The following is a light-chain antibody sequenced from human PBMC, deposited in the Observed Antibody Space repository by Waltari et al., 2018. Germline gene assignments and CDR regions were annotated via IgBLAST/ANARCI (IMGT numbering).Light chain of an antibody. J-gene: IGKJ1*01. CDR1: QSISSY. CDR2: AAS. V-gene: IGKV1-39*01. CDR3: QQSYSTPRT. Sequence: DIQMTQPPSSLSEPVGNRVPIPCRASQSISSYLNWYQQKPGKAPKLLIYAASSLQSGVPSRFSGSGSGTDFSLTISSLQPEDFATYYCQQSYSTPRTFGQGTKVEIK.